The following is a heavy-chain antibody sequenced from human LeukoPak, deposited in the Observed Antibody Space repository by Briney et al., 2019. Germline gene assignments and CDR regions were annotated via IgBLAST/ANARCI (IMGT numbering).Heavy chain of an antibody. CDR3: ARGSTLGANYYFDY. J-gene: IGHJ4*02. CDR1: GGTFSSYA. CDR2: IIPILGIA. Sequence: SVKVSCKASGGTFSSYAISWVRQAPGQGLEWMGRIIPILGIANYAQKFQGRVTITADKSTSTAYMELSSLRSEDTAVYYCARGSTLGANYYFDYWGQGILVTVSS. D-gene: IGHD1-26*01. V-gene: IGHV1-69*04.